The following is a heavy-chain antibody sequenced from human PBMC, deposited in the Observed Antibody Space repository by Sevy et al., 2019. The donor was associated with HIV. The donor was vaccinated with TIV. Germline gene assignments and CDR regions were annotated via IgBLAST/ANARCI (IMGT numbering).Heavy chain of an antibody. J-gene: IGHJ3*01. D-gene: IGHD1-26*01. Sequence: GGSLRLSCAASGFPFSSYSFHWVRQAPGKGLEYVSSICSDGETNLYASSVKGGFTISRDNSKNTVFLQMGRLRSEDMGVYYCAGDSGTYHAFDLWGRGTMVTVSS. CDR2: ICSDGETN. CDR1: GFPFSSYS. CDR3: AGDSGTYHAFDL. V-gene: IGHV3-64*01.